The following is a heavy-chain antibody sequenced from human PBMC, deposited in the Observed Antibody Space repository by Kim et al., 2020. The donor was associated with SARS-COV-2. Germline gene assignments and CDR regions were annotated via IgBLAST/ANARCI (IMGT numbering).Heavy chain of an antibody. CDR3: ARHLRNWYFDL. CDR2: IYYSGST. V-gene: IGHV4-39*01. J-gene: IGHJ2*01. CDR1: GGSISSSDHY. Sequence: SETLSLTCTVSGGSISSSDHYWGWIRQPPGKGLEWIATIYYSGSTYYNPSLKGRVTIFVDTSKNQFSLRLSSVTAADTAVYYCARHLRNWYFDLWGRGTLVTVSS.